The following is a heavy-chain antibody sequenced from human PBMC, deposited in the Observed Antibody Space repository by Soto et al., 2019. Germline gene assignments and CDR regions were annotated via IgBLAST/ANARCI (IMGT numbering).Heavy chain of an antibody. Sequence: QVQLVQSGAEVKKPGAPVKVSCKASGYTFTSYDINWVRQATGQGLEWMGWMNPNSGNTGYAQKFQGRVTMTRNTSLSTAYMELGSLRSEDTAVYYCARGCSFSSGSCYAPYCSGGRCYSGADYWGEGSLVTVSS. CDR1: GYTFTSYD. CDR3: ARGCSFSSGSCYAPYCSGGRCYSGADY. V-gene: IGHV1-8*01. CDR2: MNPNSGNT. J-gene: IGHJ4*02. D-gene: IGHD2-15*01.